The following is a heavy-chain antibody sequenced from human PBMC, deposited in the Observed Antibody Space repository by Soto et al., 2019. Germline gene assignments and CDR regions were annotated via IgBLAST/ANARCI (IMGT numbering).Heavy chain of an antibody. CDR2: ISGDETMT. D-gene: IGHD5-18*01. CDR3: AKDRGYSYRAGFDY. J-gene: IGHJ4*02. V-gene: IGHV3-74*01. Sequence: GGSLRLSCTASGLTFTDYWMHWVRQAPGKGLVWVSRISGDETMTNDADSVKGRFSISRDNAKNTLYLQMNSLRAEDTAVYYCAKDRGYSYRAGFDYWGQGTLVTVSS. CDR1: GLTFTDYW.